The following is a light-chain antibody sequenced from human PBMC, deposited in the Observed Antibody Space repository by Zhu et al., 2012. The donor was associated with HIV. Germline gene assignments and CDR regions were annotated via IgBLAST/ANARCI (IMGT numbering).Light chain of an antibody. CDR2: KAS. V-gene: IGKV1-5*03. Sequence: DIQMTQSPSTLSASVGDRITITCRASQSISSWLAWYQQKPGSAPKLLIYKASTLESGVPSRFSASGSGTEFTLTISSLQPDDFATYYCQRYNSYVYRFGQGIKLEIK. J-gene: IGKJ2*03. CDR1: QSISSW. CDR3: QRYNSYVYR.